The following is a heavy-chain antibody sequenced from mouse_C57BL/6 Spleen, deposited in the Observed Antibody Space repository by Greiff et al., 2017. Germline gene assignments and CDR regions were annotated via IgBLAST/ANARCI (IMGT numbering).Heavy chain of an antibody. CDR2: IYPRDGST. CDR1: GYTFTSYD. CDR3: ARSPIYYGSSYRYFDV. V-gene: IGHV1-85*01. D-gene: IGHD1-1*01. Sequence: QVQLQQSGPELVKPGASVKLSCKASGYTFTSYDINWVKQRPGQGLEWIGWIYPRDGSTKYNEKFKGKATLTVDTSSSTAYMDLHSLTSEDSAVYFCARSPIYYGSSYRYFDVWGTGTTVTVSS. J-gene: IGHJ1*03.